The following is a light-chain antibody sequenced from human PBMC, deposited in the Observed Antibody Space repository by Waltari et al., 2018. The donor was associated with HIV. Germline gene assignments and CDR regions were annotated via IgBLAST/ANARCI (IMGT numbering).Light chain of an antibody. CDR1: SSDVGGYNY. V-gene: IGLV2-14*01. CDR2: EVS. J-gene: IGLJ3*02. CDR3: SSYTSSSTLDWV. Sequence: QSALTQPASVSGSPGQSITISCTGPSSDVGGYNYVSWYQQHPGKAPKLIIYEVSKRPSGVSNRFAGAKSGNTASLTISGLQAEDEADYYCSSYTSSSTLDWVFGGGTKLTVL.